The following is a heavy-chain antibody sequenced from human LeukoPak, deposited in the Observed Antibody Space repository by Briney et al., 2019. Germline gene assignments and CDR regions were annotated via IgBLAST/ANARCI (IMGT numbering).Heavy chain of an antibody. J-gene: IGHJ4*02. CDR1: GYTLTSYG. V-gene: IGHV1-18*04. CDR3: ARQVWDVGFDY. Sequence: GGSVNVSFKGSGYTLTSYGISWVRQAPGQGLEWMGWISAYNGNTNYAQKLQGRVTMTTDTSTSTAYMELRSLRSDDTAVYYCARQVWDVGFDYWGQGTLVTVSS. CDR2: ISAYNGNT. D-gene: IGHD1-26*01.